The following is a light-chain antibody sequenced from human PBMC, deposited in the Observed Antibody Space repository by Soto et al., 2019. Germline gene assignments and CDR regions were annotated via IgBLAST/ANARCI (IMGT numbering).Light chain of an antibody. V-gene: IGKV3-20*01. CDR1: QSVSSSY. CDR2: ATS. J-gene: IGKJ1*01. CDR3: QYYGSSPAT. Sequence: EIVLTQSPAILSFAPGERATLSCRASQSVSSSYLAWYQQKPGQAPRLLIYATSSRATGIPDRFSGSESGTDFTLTISRLEPEDFAVYYCQYYGSSPATFGQGTKVDIK.